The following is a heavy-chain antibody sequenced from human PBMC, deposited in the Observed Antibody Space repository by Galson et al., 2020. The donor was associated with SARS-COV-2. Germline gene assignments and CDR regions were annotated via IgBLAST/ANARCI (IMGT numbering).Heavy chain of an antibody. V-gene: IGHV2-5*02. Sequence: SGPTLVKPTQTLTLTCTFSGFSLTTSGVGVGWIRQSPGKALEWLALIYWDDDKRYSPSLGSRLTITKDTSKNQVVLTMTNMDPVDTATYYCAHDTGVYDAFDIWGQGTMVTVSS. CDR2: IYWDDDK. J-gene: IGHJ3*02. CDR1: GFSLTTSGVG. D-gene: IGHD4-17*01. CDR3: AHDTGVYDAFDI.